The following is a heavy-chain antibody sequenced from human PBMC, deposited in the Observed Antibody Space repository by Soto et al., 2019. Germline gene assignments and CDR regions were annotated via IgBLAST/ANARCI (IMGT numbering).Heavy chain of an antibody. J-gene: IGHJ3*01. V-gene: IGHV1-69*01. D-gene: IGHD3-22*01. CDR3: VGDRRTYYSDPHDEFVASDYEV. Sequence: QVQLIQSEAEVKKPGSSVRVSCTAAGGIFGSHGFSWVRQAPGQRLEWVGGFIPIFRTPTDTEKFQARVMLAADASTNTVYLDLSSLKSEDTAVYYCVGDRRTYYSDPHDEFVASDYEVWGQGTMVSVSS. CDR1: GGIFGSHG. CDR2: FIPIFRTP.